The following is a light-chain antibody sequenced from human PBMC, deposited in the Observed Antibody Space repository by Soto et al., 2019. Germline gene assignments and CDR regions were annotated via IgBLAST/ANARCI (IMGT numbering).Light chain of an antibody. V-gene: IGKV3-11*01. Sequence: EIVLTQSPGTLSLSPGERATLSCRASQSVSRYLAWYQQKPVQAPRLLIYDASTRATGISARFSGSGSGTDFTLTISSLEPEDFAMYYCQQRSNWPVTFGQGTKVEVK. CDR2: DAS. J-gene: IGKJ1*01. CDR3: QQRSNWPVT. CDR1: QSVSRY.